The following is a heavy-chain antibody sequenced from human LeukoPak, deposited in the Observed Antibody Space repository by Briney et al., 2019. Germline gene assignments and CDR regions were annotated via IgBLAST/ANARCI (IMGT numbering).Heavy chain of an antibody. Sequence: PGRSLRLSCSASGFTVSSNYMSWVRQAPGKGLEWVSVIYIGGSTYYADSVKGRFTISRDNSKNTLYLQMNSLRAEGTAVYYCARAGGSYYFVCWGQGTLVAVSS. J-gene: IGHJ4*02. V-gene: IGHV3-66*01. CDR1: GFTVSSNY. CDR2: IYIGGST. CDR3: ARAGGSYYFVC. D-gene: IGHD1-26*01.